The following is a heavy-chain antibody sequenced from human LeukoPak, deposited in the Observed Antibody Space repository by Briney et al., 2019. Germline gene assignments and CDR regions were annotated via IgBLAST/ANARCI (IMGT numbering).Heavy chain of an antibody. J-gene: IGHJ4*02. CDR1: GFTFSSFT. CDR3: AREGLRSLDY. CDR2: ITSSSGYI. D-gene: IGHD4-17*01. Sequence: GGSLRLSCAASGFTFSSFTMNWVRQAPGKGLEWVSVITSSSGYIYYADSVKGRFTISRDNAKNSLYLQMNSLRAEDTAVYYCAREGLRSLDYWGQGTLVTVSS. V-gene: IGHV3-21*01.